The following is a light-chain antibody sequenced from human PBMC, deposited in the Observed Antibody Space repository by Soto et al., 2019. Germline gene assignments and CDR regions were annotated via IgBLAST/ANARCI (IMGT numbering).Light chain of an antibody. V-gene: IGLV2-14*01. J-gene: IGLJ6*01. CDR2: EVN. CDR1: RSDIGDANF. Sequence: QSVLTQPASVSGSPGQSVTISCTGPRSDIGDANFISLYQHSPGKAPRLLIYEVNNRPSGVPRRCSGSKAGNTASLTNLGLLHDDEADYFCASFRCMTVVEFGSWPKVTVL. CDR3: ASFRCMTVVE.